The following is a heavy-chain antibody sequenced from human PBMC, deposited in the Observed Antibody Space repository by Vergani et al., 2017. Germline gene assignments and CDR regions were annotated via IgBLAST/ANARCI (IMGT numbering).Heavy chain of an antibody. CDR2: ISGSGGST. Sequence: EVQLLESGGGLVQPGGSLRLSCAASGFTFSSYAMSWVRPAPGKGLEWVSAISGSGGSTYYADSVKGRFTISRDNSKNTLYLQMNSLRAEDTAVYYCAKDLSFFRGGTDYWGQGTLVTVSS. CDR1: GFTFSSYA. D-gene: IGHD3-3*01. V-gene: IGHV3-23*01. CDR3: AKDLSFFRGGTDY. J-gene: IGHJ4*02.